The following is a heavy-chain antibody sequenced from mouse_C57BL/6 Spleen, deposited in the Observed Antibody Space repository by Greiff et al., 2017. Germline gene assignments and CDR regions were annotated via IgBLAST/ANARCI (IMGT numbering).Heavy chain of an antibody. CDR1: GYTFTEYT. D-gene: IGHD1-2*01. CDR2: FYPGSGSI. V-gene: IGHV1-62-2*01. J-gene: IGHJ2*01. Sequence: VQLQESGAELVKPGASVKLSCKASGYTFTEYTIHWVKQRSGQGLEWIGRFYPGSGSIKYNEKFKDKATLTADKSSSTVYMELSRLTSEDSAVYFCARHEEGRDYGYYFDYWGQGTTLTVSS. CDR3: ARHEEGRDYGYYFDY.